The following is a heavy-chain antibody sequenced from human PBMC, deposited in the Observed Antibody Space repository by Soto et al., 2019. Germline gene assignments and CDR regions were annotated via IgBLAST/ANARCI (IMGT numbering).Heavy chain of an antibody. CDR2: IIPISGTA. CDR3: ARSQGSSTSLEIYYYYYYSMDV. Sequence: QVQLVQSGAEVKKPGSSVKVSCKASGGTFSSYAISWMRQAPGQGLEWMGGIIPISGTANYAQKFQGRVTTTADESTSTEYMELSSLRSEDTAVYYCARSQGSSTSLEIYYYYYYSMDVWGQGTTVTVSS. D-gene: IGHD2-2*01. CDR1: GGTFSSYA. J-gene: IGHJ6*02. V-gene: IGHV1-69*01.